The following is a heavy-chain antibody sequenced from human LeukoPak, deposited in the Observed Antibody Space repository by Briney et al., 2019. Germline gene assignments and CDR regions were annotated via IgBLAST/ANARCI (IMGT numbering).Heavy chain of an antibody. CDR1: GFTFSIYG. V-gene: IGHV3-30*18. J-gene: IGHJ6*02. D-gene: IGHD2-2*02. CDR3: AKEVGYCSSTSCYTPYYYYYGMDV. CDR2: ISYDGSNK. Sequence: PGRSLRLSCAASGFTFSIYGMHWVRQAPGKGLEWVAVISYDGSNKYYADSVKGRFSISRDNSKNTLYLQMNSLRAEDTAVYYCAKEVGYCSSTSCYTPYYYYYGMDVWGQGTTVTVSS.